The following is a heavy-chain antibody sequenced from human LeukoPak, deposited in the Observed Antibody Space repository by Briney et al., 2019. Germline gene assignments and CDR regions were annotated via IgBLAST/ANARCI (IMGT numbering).Heavy chain of an antibody. V-gene: IGHV3-30*03. D-gene: IGHD5-24*01. CDR3: ATDRRLQFPFDY. CDR2: ISYDGSNK. J-gene: IGHJ4*02. CDR1: GFSFSNYG. Sequence: PGGSLRLSCAASGFSFSNYGMHWVRQAPGKGLEWVAIISYDGSNKYYADSVKGRFTISRDNSKSTLYLQMNSLRTEDTAVYYCATDRRLQFPFDYWGQGTLVTVSS.